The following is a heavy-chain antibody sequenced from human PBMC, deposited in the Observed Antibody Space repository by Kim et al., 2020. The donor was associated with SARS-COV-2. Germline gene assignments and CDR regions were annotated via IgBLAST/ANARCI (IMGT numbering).Heavy chain of an antibody. D-gene: IGHD4-17*01. Sequence: SETLSLTCAVYGGTFSGYYWSWIRQPSGKGLEWIGEINHSGSTNYNPSLKRRVTISVDTSKNQFSLKLSSVTAAATAVYYCAMGRGGPTVVILGFGYYY. CDR3: AMGRGGPTVVILGFGYYY. CDR2: INHSGST. CDR1: GGTFSGYY. J-gene: IGHJ6*01. V-gene: IGHV4-34*08.